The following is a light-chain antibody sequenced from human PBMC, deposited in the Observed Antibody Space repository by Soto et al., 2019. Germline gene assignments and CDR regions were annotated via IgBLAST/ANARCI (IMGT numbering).Light chain of an antibody. Sequence: EIVLTQSPATLSLSPGDRASLSCRASQSIGIYLAWYQQTPGQSPRLLIYEASNRATGVPAKFSGTGSGTDFTLTISSRESEDFGIYYYQQLSTWPLTYGGGNRVEI. CDR3: QQLSTWPLT. CDR2: EAS. CDR1: QSIGIY. J-gene: IGKJ4*01. V-gene: IGKV3-11*01.